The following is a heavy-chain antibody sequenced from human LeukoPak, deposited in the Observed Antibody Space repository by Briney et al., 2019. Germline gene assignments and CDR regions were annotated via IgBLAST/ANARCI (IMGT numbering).Heavy chain of an antibody. CDR2: IKEDGSEK. J-gene: IGHJ5*01. CDR1: GFTFRISW. CDR3: ARGGRPDS. Sequence: GGSLRLSCAASGFTFRISWTSWVRQAPGKGLEWVASIKEDGSEKNYVDSVKGRFTISRDNDNNSLYLHMNIMRVDDTAFYYCARGGRPDSWGQGTLVTVYS. V-gene: IGHV3-7*04. D-gene: IGHD1-26*01.